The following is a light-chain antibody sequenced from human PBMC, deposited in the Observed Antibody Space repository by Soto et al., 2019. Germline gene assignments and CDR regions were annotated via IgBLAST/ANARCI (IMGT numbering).Light chain of an antibody. J-gene: IGKJ1*01. CDR1: HSVTSDY. V-gene: IGKV3-20*01. CDR2: GAT. Sequence: EIVLTQSPGTLSLSPGERATLSCRASHSVTSDYLAWYQQKPGQAPRLLIYGATKMATGIPDRFSGSGSGTDFTLTISRLEAEDFAVYYCQQYCDSPRVFGQGTKVEIK. CDR3: QQYCDSPRV.